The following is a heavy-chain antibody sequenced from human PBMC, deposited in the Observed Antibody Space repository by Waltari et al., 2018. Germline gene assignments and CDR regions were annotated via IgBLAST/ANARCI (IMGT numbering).Heavy chain of an antibody. D-gene: IGHD2-2*01. J-gene: IGHJ3*02. CDR3: AKAGCSSTSCYEADAFDI. Sequence: EVQLVESGGVVVQPGGSLRLSCAASGFTFDDYTMHWVRQAPGKGLEWVSLISWDGGSTYYADSVKGRFTISRDNSKNSLYLQMNSLRTEDTALYYCAKAGCSSTSCYEADAFDIWGQGTMVTVSS. V-gene: IGHV3-43*01. CDR2: ISWDGGST. CDR1: GFTFDDYT.